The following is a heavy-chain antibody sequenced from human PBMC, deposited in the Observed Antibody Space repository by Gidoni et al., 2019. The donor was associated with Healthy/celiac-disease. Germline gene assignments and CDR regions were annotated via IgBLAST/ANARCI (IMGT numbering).Heavy chain of an antibody. V-gene: IGHV3-11*01. J-gene: IGHJ6*03. CDR1: GFTFIDYS. Sequence: QVQLVESGGGLVKPVGSLRLSCAASGFTFIDYSMSWLRPAPGKGLEWVSYISSSVSTISYADSVKGQFTISRDNAKNSLYLQMNSLRAEDTAVYYCARDVRDLEYCSGGSCYYHYYMDVWGKGTTVTVSS. CDR3: ARDVRDLEYCSGGSCYYHYYMDV. D-gene: IGHD2-15*01. CDR2: ISSSVSTI.